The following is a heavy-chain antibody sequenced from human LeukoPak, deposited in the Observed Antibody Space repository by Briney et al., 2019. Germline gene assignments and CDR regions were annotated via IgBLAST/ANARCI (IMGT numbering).Heavy chain of an antibody. D-gene: IGHD3-10*01. V-gene: IGHV3-33*06. J-gene: IGHJ6*02. CDR1: GFTFSSYG. CDR2: IWYDGSNK. CDR3: AKDTPMVRGVIIKGYYYGMDV. Sequence: GGSLRLSCAASGFTFSSYGMHWVRQAPGKGLEWVAVIWYDGSNKYYADSVKGQFTISRDNSKNTLYLQMNSLRAEDTAVYYCAKDTPMVRGVIIKGYYYGMDVWGQGTTVTVSS.